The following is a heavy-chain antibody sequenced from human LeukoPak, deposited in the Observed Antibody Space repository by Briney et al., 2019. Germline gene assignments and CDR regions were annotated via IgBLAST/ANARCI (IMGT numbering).Heavy chain of an antibody. CDR3: AREDSAGWISFDY. CDR2: MYHSGRH. Sequence: PSETLSLTCTVSGYSISSGYYWGWIRQPPEKGLEWIGSMYHSGRHYYNPSLKSRVTISVDTSKNQFSLKLSSVTAADTAVYYCAREDSAGWISFDYWGQGTLVTVSS. V-gene: IGHV4-38-2*02. J-gene: IGHJ4*02. CDR1: GYSISSGYY. D-gene: IGHD6-19*01.